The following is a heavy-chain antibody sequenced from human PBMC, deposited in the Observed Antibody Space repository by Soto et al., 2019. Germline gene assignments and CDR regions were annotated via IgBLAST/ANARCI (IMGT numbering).Heavy chain of an antibody. V-gene: IGHV3-9*01. J-gene: IGHJ6*02. CDR2: ISWNSGSI. Sequence: EVQLVESGGGLVQPGRSLRLSCAASGFTFDDYAMHWVRQAPGKGLEWVSGISWNSGSIGYADSVKGRFTISRDNAKNSLYLQMNSLRAEDTALYYCAKDMHSSSWHYHYYGMDVWGQGTTVTVSS. CDR1: GFTFDDYA. D-gene: IGHD6-13*01. CDR3: AKDMHSSSWHYHYYGMDV.